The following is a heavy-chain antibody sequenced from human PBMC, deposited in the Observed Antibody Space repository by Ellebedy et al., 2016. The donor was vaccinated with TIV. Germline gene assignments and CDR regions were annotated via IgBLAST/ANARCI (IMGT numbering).Heavy chain of an antibody. CDR2: IIPIFGTA. CDR1: GGTFSSYA. J-gene: IGHJ4*02. D-gene: IGHD4-17*01. CDR3: ARNYGDYDPTPFDY. V-gene: IGHV1-69*13. Sequence: ASVKVSCKASGGTFSSYAISWVRQAPGQGLEWMGGIIPIFGTANYAQKFQGRVTITADESTSTAYMELSSLRSEDTAVYYCARNYGDYDPTPFDYWGQGTLVTVSS.